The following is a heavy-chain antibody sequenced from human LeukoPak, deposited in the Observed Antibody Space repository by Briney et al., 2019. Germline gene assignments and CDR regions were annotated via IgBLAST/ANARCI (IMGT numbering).Heavy chain of an antibody. J-gene: IGHJ4*02. D-gene: IGHD6-25*01. CDR1: GFTFSSYA. CDR3: AKVQMRLIPYYFDY. Sequence: GGSLRLSCAASGFTFSSYAMSGGGRAPGKGLEGVSAISGSGGSTYYADSVKGRFTISRDNSKNTLYLQMNSLRAEDTAVYYCAKVQMRLIPYYFDYWGQGTLVTVSS. CDR2: ISGSGGST. V-gene: IGHV3-23*01.